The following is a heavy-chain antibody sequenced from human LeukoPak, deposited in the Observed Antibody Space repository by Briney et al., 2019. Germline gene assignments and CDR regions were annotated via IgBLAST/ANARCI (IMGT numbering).Heavy chain of an antibody. CDR1: GFTVSSNY. J-gene: IGHJ3*02. CDR2: IYSGGST. V-gene: IGHV3-53*01. Sequence: GGSLRLSCAASGFTVSSNYMSWVRQAPGKGLEWVSLIYSGGSTYYADSVKGRFTISRDNSKNTLYLQMNSLRAEDTAVYYCAREDYRGNTRALDIWGQGTMVTVSS. D-gene: IGHD4-23*01. CDR3: AREDYRGNTRALDI.